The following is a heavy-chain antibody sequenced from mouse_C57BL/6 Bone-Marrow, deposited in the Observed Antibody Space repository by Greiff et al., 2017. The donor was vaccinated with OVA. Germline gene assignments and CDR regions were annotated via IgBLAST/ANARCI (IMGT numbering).Heavy chain of an antibody. Sequence: QVQLKQPGAELVKPGASVKMSCKASGYTFTSYWITWVKQRPGQGLEWIGDIYPGSGSTNYNEKFKSKATLTVDTSSSTAYMQLSSLTSEDSAVYYCARGGAAQATYAMDYWGQGTSVTVSS. D-gene: IGHD3-2*02. V-gene: IGHV1-55*01. CDR2: IYPGSGST. CDR3: ARGGAAQATYAMDY. CDR1: GYTFTSYW. J-gene: IGHJ4*01.